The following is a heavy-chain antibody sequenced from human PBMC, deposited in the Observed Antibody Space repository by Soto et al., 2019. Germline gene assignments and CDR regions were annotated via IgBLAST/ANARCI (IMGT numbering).Heavy chain of an antibody. CDR2: INPNSGGT. V-gene: IGHV1-2*04. J-gene: IGHJ3*02. CDR3: ARGSLLGYCSGATCYDFDI. Sequence: ASVKVSCKASGYTFTGYYMHWVRQAPGQGLEWMGWINPNSGGTNYAQKFQGWVTMTRDTSMSTAYMELSRLRSDDTAVYYCARGSLLGYCSGATCYDFDIWGQATMVTVSS. CDR1: GYTFTGYY. D-gene: IGHD2-15*01.